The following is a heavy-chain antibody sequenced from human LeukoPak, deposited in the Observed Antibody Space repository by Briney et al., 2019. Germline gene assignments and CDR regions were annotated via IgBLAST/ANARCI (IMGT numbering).Heavy chain of an antibody. CDR1: GGSISSYY. CDR3: ARGDSSSWYDQADAFDI. D-gene: IGHD6-13*01. CDR2: IYYSGST. V-gene: IGHV4-59*01. Sequence: SETLSLTCTVSGGSISSYYWSWIRQPPGKGLEWIGYIYYSGSTNYNPTLKSRVTISVDTSKNQFSLKLSSVTAADTAVYYCARGDSSSWYDQADAFDIWGQGTMVTVSS. J-gene: IGHJ3*02.